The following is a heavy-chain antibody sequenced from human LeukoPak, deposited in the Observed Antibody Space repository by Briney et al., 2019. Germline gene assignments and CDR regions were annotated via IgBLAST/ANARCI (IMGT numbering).Heavy chain of an antibody. D-gene: IGHD3-22*01. CDR2: ISAYNGNT. J-gene: IGHJ4*02. CDR1: GYTFTSYG. Sequence: ASVKVSCKASGYTFTSYGISWVRQAPGQGLEWMGWISAYNGNTSYAQKLQGRVTMTTDTSTSTAYMELRSLRSDDTAVYYCATGGGVDYYDSSGYYPADYWGQGTLVTVSS. V-gene: IGHV1-18*01. CDR3: ATGGGVDYYDSSGYYPADY.